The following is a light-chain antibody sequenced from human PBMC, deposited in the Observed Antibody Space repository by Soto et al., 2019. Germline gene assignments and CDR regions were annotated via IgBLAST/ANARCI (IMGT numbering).Light chain of an antibody. CDR2: AAS. V-gene: IGKV1-27*01. Sequence: DIQMTQSPSSLSASVGDRVTITCRASQGITNYLAWYQQKSGKVPKLLIYAASTLQSGVPSRFSGSGSGTDFTLTIDSLQPEDVATYYCQQYNSAPITFGQGTRLEIK. J-gene: IGKJ5*01. CDR1: QGITNY. CDR3: QQYNSAPIT.